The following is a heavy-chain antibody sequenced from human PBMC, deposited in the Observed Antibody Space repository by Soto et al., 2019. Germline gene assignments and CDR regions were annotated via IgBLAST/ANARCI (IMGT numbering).Heavy chain of an antibody. CDR3: ARDLFSGWNFYYGMDV. CDR1: GFTFSSYV. CDR2: ISGSDGST. Sequence: SLRLSCAASGFTFSSYVMSWVRLAPGKGLAWVSAISGSDGSTYYADSVKGRFTISRDNSKNTLYLQMNSLRGEDTAVYYCARDLFSGWNFYYGMDVWRQGTTVTVSS. J-gene: IGHJ6*02. D-gene: IGHD6-19*01. V-gene: IGHV3-23*01.